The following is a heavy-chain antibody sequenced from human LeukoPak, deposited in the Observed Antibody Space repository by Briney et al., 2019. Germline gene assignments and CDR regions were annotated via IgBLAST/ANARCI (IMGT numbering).Heavy chain of an antibody. J-gene: IGHJ4*02. Sequence: GGSLRLSCAASGFTFSSYAMSGVRQAPGKGLEWVSAISGSGGSTYYADSVKGRFTISRDNSKNTLYLQMNSLRAEDTAVYYCAKDLAVAGTRNWDRGLDYWGQGTLVTVSS. D-gene: IGHD6-19*01. CDR1: GFTFSSYA. V-gene: IGHV3-23*01. CDR2: ISGSGGST. CDR3: AKDLAVAGTRNWDRGLDY.